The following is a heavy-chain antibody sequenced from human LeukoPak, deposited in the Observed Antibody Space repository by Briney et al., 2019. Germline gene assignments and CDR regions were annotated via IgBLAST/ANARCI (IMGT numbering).Heavy chain of an antibody. CDR1: GFTFSSYG. D-gene: IGHD1-26*01. CDR2: IRYDGSNK. J-gene: IGHJ5*02. Sequence: GGSLRLSCAASGFTFSSYGMHWVRQAPGEGLEWVAFIRYDGSNKYYADSVKGRFTISRDNSKNTLYLQMNSLRAEDTAVYYCAKSGAVAATTGFDPWGQGTLVTVSS. CDR3: AKSGAVAATTGFDP. V-gene: IGHV3-30*02.